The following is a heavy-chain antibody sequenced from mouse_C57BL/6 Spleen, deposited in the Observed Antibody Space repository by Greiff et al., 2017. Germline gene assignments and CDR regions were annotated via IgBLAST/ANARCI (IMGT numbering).Heavy chain of an antibody. CDR3: ARSSANYAMDY. Sequence: QVQLQQPGAELVKPGASVKLSCKASGYTFTSYWMHWVKQRPGQGLEWIGMIHPNSGSTNYNEKFKSKATLTVDKSSSTAYVQLSSLTSEDSAVYYCARSSANYAMDYWGQGTSVTVSS. CDR2: IHPNSGST. CDR1: GYTFTSYW. V-gene: IGHV1-64*01. J-gene: IGHJ4*01.